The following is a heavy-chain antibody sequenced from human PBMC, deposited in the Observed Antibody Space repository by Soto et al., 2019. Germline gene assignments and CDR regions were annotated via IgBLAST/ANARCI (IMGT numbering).Heavy chain of an antibody. V-gene: IGHV3-23*01. Sequence: PGGSLRLSCAASGFTFSSYAMKWVRQAPGKGLEWVSAISGSGGSTYYADSVKGRFTISRDNSKNTLYLQMNSLRAEDTAVYYCANSRVSEPPPDCWGQGPLVTVSS. CDR1: GFTFSSYA. CDR2: ISGSGGST. J-gene: IGHJ4*02. D-gene: IGHD2-8*01. CDR3: ANSRVSEPPPDC.